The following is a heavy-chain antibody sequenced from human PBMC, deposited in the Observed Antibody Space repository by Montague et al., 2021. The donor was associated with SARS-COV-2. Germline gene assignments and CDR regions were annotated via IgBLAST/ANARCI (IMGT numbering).Heavy chain of an antibody. CDR1: RFTFSSYS. CDR2: ISSSSSYI. V-gene: IGHV3-21*01. CDR3: ARDRGGGRYYFWSVCYVQPYDY. Sequence: SLRLSCAASRFTFSSYSMNLLRQAPVKGLEWVSSISSSSSYIYYSDSVQGRFTISRDNAKNSLYLQMNSLRAEDTAVYHCARDRGGGRYYFWSVCYVQPYDYWGQGTLVTVSS. D-gene: IGHD3-3*01. J-gene: IGHJ4*02.